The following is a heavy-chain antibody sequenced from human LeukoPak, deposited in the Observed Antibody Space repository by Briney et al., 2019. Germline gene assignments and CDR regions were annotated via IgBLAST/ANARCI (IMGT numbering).Heavy chain of an antibody. V-gene: IGHV4-34*01. J-gene: IGHJ4*02. CDR2: INHSGST. CDR3: AALKMGDYDPHFDY. CDR1: GGSFSGYY. Sequence: PSETLSLTCAVYGGSFSGYYWSWIRQPPGKGLEWIGEINHSGSTNYNPSLKSRVTISVDTSKNQFSLKLSSATAADTAVYYCAALKMGDYDPHFDYWGQGTLVTVSS. D-gene: IGHD4-17*01.